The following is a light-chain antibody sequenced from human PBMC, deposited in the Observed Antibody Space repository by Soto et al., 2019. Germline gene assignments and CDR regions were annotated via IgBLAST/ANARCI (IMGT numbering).Light chain of an antibody. V-gene: IGKV1-5*01. CDR1: QSISSW. CDR2: DAS. J-gene: IGKJ4*01. CDR3: QQYNSL. Sequence: DIQMTQSPSTLSASVGDRVTITCRASQSISSWLAWYQQKPGKAPKLLIYDASSLESGVPSRFSGSGSGTEFTLTISSLQPDDFATYSCQQYNSLFGGGTKVEIK.